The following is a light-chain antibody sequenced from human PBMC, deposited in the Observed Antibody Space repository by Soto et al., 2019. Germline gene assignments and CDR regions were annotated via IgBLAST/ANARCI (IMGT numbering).Light chain of an antibody. CDR1: SSDVGGYDY. J-gene: IGLJ1*01. Sequence: QSVLTQPASVSGSPGQSITISCTETSSDVGGYDYVSWYQLHPGKAPKLMVFEVSNRPSGVSYRCSGSKSGNTASLTISGLQAEDEADYFCSSYSISTAYLFGTGTKVTVL. CDR2: EVS. V-gene: IGLV2-14*01. CDR3: SSYSISTAYL.